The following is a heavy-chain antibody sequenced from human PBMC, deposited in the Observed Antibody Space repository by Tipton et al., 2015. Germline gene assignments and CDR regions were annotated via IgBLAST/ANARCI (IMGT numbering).Heavy chain of an antibody. V-gene: IGHV4-39*07. CDR2: MFYSGST. J-gene: IGHJ4*02. Sequence: TLSLTCNVFGGSISRSDYYWGWIRQPPGKGLEWIGNMFYSGSTNYNPSLKSRVTISVDTSKNQFSLKLNSVTAADTAVYYCARSRYTVTPDSWGQGTLVTVSS. D-gene: IGHD4-17*01. CDR3: ARSRYTVTPDS. CDR1: GGSISRSDYY.